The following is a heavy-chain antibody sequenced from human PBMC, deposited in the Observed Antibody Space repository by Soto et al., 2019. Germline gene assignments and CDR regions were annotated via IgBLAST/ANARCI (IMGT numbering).Heavy chain of an antibody. CDR3: VGALTYEVPYYYYGMDV. CDR2: IKQGGNEK. D-gene: IGHD3-16*01. V-gene: IGHV3-7*01. J-gene: IGHJ6*02. Sequence: AGGSLRLSCESSVFMFSTYLMSWVRQAPGKGLEWVANIKQGGNEKFYVDSVKGRFTISRDNAKKSLFLQMNSLRPEDTAVYYCVGALTYEVPYYYYGMDVWGQGTTVTVSS. CDR1: VFMFSTYL.